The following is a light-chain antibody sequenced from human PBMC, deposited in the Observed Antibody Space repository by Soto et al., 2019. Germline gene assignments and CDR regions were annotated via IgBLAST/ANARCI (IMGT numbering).Light chain of an antibody. CDR3: QQYNSYPLA. CDR2: DAS. J-gene: IGKJ4*01. CDR1: QSIRSW. Sequence: DIQMTQSPSTLSASVGDRVTITCRASQSIRSWLAWYQQKPGKAPKLLIYDASSLESEVTSRFSGRGSATEFTLTISSLQPDDFATYYCQQYNSYPLAFGGGTKVEIK. V-gene: IGKV1-5*01.